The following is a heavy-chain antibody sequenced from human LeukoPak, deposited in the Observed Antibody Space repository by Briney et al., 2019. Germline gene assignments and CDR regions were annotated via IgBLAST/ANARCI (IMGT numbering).Heavy chain of an antibody. D-gene: IGHD5-18*01. J-gene: IGHJ4*02. CDR2: IIPIFGTA. CDR3: ARVNTAMALAHFDY. CDR1: GGTFSSYA. Sequence: SVKVSCKASGGTFSSYAISWVRQAPGQGLEWMGEIIPIFGTANYAQKFQGRVTITADESTSTAYMELSSLRSEDTAVYYCARVNTAMALAHFDYWGQGTLVTVSS. V-gene: IGHV1-69*01.